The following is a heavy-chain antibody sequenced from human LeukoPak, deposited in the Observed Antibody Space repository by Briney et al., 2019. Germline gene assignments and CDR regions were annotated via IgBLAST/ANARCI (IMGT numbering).Heavy chain of an antibody. V-gene: IGHV3-23*01. CDR2: ISGSGGST. J-gene: IGHJ4*02. D-gene: IGHD3-22*01. Sequence: GGSLRLSCAVSGLTFSNLKMNWVRQAPGKGLEWVSAISGSGGSTYYADSVKGRFTISRDNSKNTLYLQMNSLRAEDTAVYYCAKDHYYDSSGYPPYGYYFDYWGQGTLVTVSS. CDR1: GLTFSNLK. CDR3: AKDHYYDSSGYPPYGYYFDY.